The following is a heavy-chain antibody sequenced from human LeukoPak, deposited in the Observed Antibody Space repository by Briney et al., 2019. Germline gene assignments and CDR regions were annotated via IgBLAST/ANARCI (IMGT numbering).Heavy chain of an antibody. CDR2: IIPIFGTA. Sequence: ASVTVSCTASGGTFSSYAISWVRQAPGQGLEWMGGIIPIFGTANYAQKFQGRVTITADESTSTAYMELSSLRSEDTAVYYCAREWDFDSSGFYYYYWGQGTLVTVSS. J-gene: IGHJ4*02. V-gene: IGHV1-69*13. CDR3: AREWDFDSSGFYYYY. CDR1: GGTFSSYA. D-gene: IGHD3-22*01.